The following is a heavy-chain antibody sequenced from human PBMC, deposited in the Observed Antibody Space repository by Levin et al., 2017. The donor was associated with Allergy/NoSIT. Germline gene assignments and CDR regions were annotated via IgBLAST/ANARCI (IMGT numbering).Heavy chain of an antibody. CDR1: GFTFVNYW. V-gene: IGHV3-7*04. Sequence: GESLKISCGASGFTFVNYWMSWVRQAPGKGLEWVANMDHHGSERYYVDSVKGRFTISRDNAKNSLYLQMNSLSAEDTAVYYCARYCSSTSCNDAFDIWGQGTMVIVSS. J-gene: IGHJ3*02. CDR2: MDHHGSER. D-gene: IGHD2-2*01. CDR3: ARYCSSTSCNDAFDI.